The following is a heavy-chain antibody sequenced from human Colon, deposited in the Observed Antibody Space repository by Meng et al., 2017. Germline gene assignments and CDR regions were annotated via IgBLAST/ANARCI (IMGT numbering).Heavy chain of an antibody. V-gene: IGHV4-31*03. Sequence: QVQLQESGPGLVKPSQTLSLTCTVSGGSISSGGYYWNWIRQHPGKGLEWIVYIYNSGSAYYNPSLKSRVTISVDTSKNQFSLKLSSVTAADTAVYYCARGRAGELYYFDYWGLGTLVTVSS. D-gene: IGHD6-13*01. CDR3: ARGRAGELYYFDY. CDR1: GGSISSGGYY. CDR2: IYNSGSA. J-gene: IGHJ4*02.